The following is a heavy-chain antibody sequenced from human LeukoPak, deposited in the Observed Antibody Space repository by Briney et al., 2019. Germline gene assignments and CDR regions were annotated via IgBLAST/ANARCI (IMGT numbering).Heavy chain of an antibody. CDR1: GFTFSSYS. CDR3: ARDPFTSGDYYDSSGYSGY. V-gene: IGHV3-21*01. CDR2: ISSSSSYI. J-gene: IGHJ4*02. D-gene: IGHD3-22*01. Sequence: GGSLRLSCAASGFTFSSYSMNWVRQAPGKGLEWVSSISSSSSYIHYADSVKGRFTISRDNAKNSLYLQMNSPRAEDTAVYYCARDPFTSGDYYDSSGYSGYWGQGTLVTVFS.